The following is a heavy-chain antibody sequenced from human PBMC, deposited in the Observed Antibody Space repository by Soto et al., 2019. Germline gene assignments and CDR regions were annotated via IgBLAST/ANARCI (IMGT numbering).Heavy chain of an antibody. CDR2: FDPEDGET. V-gene: IGHV1-24*01. J-gene: IGHJ6*02. D-gene: IGHD5-18*01. CDR3: AGNVGTAMVNYYGMDV. Sequence: ASVKVSCKVSGYTLTELSMHWVRQAPGKGLEWMGGFDPEDGETIYAQKFQGRVTMTEDTSTDTAYMGLSSLRSEDTAVYYCAGNVGTAMVNYYGMDVWGQGTTVTVSS. CDR1: GYTLTELS.